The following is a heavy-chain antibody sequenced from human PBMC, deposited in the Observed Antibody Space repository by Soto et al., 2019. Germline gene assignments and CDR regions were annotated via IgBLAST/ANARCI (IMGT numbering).Heavy chain of an antibody. D-gene: IGHD3-16*02. CDR1: GGSFSGYY. V-gene: IGHV4-34*01. Sequence: SETLSLSCAVYGGSFSGYYWSWIRQPPGKGLEWIGEINHSGSTNYNPSLKSRVTISVDTSKNQFSLKLSSVTAADTAVYYCARGKLSDYVWGSYRYHFDYWGQGTVVTVSS. CDR2: INHSGST. CDR3: ARGKLSDYVWGSYRYHFDY. J-gene: IGHJ4*02.